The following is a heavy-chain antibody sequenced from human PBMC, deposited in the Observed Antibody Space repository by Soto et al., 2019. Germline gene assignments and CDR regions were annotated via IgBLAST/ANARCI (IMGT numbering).Heavy chain of an antibody. CDR1: GGTFSSYA. D-gene: IGHD3-3*01. V-gene: IGHV1-69*12. Sequence: QVQLVQSGAEVKKPGSSVKVSCKASGGTFSSYAISWVRQAPGQGLEWMGGIIPIFGTANYAQKFEGRVTITADESTSTADMELSSLRSEDTAVYYWARDLFGVVTTGNWFDPWGQGTLVTVSS. CDR2: IIPIFGTA. J-gene: IGHJ5*02. CDR3: ARDLFGVVTTGNWFDP.